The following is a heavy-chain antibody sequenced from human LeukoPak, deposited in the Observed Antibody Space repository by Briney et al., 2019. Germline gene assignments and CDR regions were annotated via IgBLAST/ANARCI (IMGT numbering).Heavy chain of an antibody. V-gene: IGHV3-30*02. Sequence: GGSLRLSCVASGFTFSSNGMHWVRQAPGKGLEWVTFIQYDGSKKYYADSVKGRFTISRDNSKNTLYLEMSSLRAEDTAVYYCAKDIGSYYDYWGQGILVTVSS. CDR2: IQYDGSKK. CDR1: GFTFSSNG. J-gene: IGHJ4*02. CDR3: AKDIGSYYDY. D-gene: IGHD3-10*01.